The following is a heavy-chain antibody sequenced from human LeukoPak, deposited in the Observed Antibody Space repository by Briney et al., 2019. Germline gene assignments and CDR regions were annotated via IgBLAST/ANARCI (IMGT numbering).Heavy chain of an antibody. Sequence: PGGFLRLSCAASGFTFDDYAMHWVRQAPGKGLEWVSGISWNSGSIGYADSVKGRFTISRDNAKNSLYLQMNSLRAEDMALYYCAKDRYSSSSYFDYWGQGTLVTVSS. CDR3: AKDRYSSSSYFDY. J-gene: IGHJ4*02. V-gene: IGHV3-9*03. CDR1: GFTFDDYA. CDR2: ISWNSGSI. D-gene: IGHD6-6*01.